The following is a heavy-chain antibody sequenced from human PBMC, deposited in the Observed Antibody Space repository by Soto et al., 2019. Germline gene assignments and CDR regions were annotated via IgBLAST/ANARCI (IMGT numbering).Heavy chain of an antibody. Sequence: VGSLRLSCAASGFTFSSYSMNWVRQAPGKGLEWVSSISSSSSYIYYADSVKGRFTISRDNAKNSLYLQMNSLRAEDTAVYYCARGSLATEDYWGQGTLVTVSS. CDR2: ISSSSSYI. CDR3: ARGSLATEDY. V-gene: IGHV3-21*01. J-gene: IGHJ4*02. CDR1: GFTFSSYS. D-gene: IGHD5-12*01.